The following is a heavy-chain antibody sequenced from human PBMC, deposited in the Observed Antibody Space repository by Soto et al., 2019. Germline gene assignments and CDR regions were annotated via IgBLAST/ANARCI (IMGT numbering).Heavy chain of an antibody. CDR3: ARDYNDCSGGSCYYKGYYYYGMDV. CDR2: ISSSSSYI. D-gene: IGHD2-15*01. J-gene: IGHJ6*02. V-gene: IGHV3-21*01. CDR1: GFTFSSYS. Sequence: EVQLVESGGGLVKPGGSLRLSCAASGFTFSSYSMNWVRQAPGKGLEWVSSISSSSSYIYYADSVKGRFTISRDNAKNSLYLQMNSLRAEDTAVYYCARDYNDCSGGSCYYKGYYYYGMDVWGQGTTVTVSS.